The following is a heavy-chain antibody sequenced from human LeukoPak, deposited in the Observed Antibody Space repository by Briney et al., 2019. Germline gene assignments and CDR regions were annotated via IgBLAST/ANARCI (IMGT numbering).Heavy chain of an antibody. CDR1: GFTFSSYW. D-gene: IGHD5-18*01. Sequence: PGGSLRLSCAASGFTFSSYWMHWVRQAPGKGLVWVSRINSDGSSTSYADSVKGRFTISRDNAKNTLYLQMNSLRAEDSAVYYCARDVIGYSYGPNWFDPWGQGTLVTVSS. CDR3: ARDVIGYSYGPNWFDP. CDR2: INSDGSST. V-gene: IGHV3-74*01. J-gene: IGHJ5*02.